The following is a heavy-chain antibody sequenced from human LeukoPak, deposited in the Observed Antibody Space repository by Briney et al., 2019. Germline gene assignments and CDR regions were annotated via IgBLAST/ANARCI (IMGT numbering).Heavy chain of an antibody. CDR2: IYTSGST. CDR3: ARSLAGYYGSGSYYKWDYFDY. J-gene: IGHJ4*02. Sequence: SETLSLTCTVSGGSISSYYWSWIRQPAGKGLEWIGRIYTSGSTNYNPSLKSRVTMSVDTSKNQFSLKLSSVTAADTAVYYCARSLAGYYGSGSYYKWDYFDYWGQGTLVTVPS. D-gene: IGHD3-10*01. CDR1: GGSISSYY. V-gene: IGHV4-4*07.